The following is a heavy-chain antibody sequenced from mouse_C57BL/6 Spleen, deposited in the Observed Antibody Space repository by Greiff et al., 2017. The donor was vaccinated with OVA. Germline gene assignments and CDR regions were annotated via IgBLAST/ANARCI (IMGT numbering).Heavy chain of an antibody. J-gene: IGHJ2*01. CDR1: GYTFTSYT. CDR3: ATLRDFDY. D-gene: IGHD1-1*01. Sequence: VKLQESGAELARPGASVKMSCKASGYTFTSYTMHWVKQRPGQGLEWIGYINPSSGYTKYNQKFKDKATLTADKSSSTAYMQLSSLTSEDSAVYYCATLRDFDYWGQGTTLTVSS. V-gene: IGHV1-4*01. CDR2: INPSSGYT.